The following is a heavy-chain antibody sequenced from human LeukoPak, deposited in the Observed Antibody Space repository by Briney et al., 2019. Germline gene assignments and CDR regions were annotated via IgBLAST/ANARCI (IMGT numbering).Heavy chain of an antibody. Sequence: SLRLSCAASGFTFDDYAMHWVRQAPGKGLGWVSGISWNSGSIGYADSVKGRFTISRDNAKSSLYLQMNSLRAEDMALYYCAKGVISWIAADSPYDAFDIWGQGTMVTVSS. V-gene: IGHV3-9*03. D-gene: IGHD2-21*01. CDR3: AKGVISWIAADSPYDAFDI. J-gene: IGHJ3*02. CDR1: GFTFDDYA. CDR2: ISWNSGSI.